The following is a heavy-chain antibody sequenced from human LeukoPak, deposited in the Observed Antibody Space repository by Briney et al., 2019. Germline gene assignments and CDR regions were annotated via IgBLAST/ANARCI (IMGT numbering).Heavy chain of an antibody. Sequence: PGGSLRLSCAASGFIFSSYEMNWVRQAPGKGLEWISYISTGSKTIYYADSVKGRFTISRDDAKNSLFLQMNSLRAEDTAVYYCARAGQPLDYWGQGTLVTVSS. CDR3: ARAGQPLDY. CDR1: GFIFSSYE. CDR2: ISTGSKTI. D-gene: IGHD3-10*01. J-gene: IGHJ4*02. V-gene: IGHV3-48*03.